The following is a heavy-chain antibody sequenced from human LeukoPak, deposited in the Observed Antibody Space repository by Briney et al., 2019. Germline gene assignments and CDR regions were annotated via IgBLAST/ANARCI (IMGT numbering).Heavy chain of an antibody. Sequence: GRSLRLSCAASGFTFSSYEMNWVRQAPGKGLEWVSYISSSGSTIYYADSVKGRFTISRDNAKNSLYLQMNSLRAEDTAVYYCASNYYDSSGYFHNAFDIWGQGTMVTVSS. CDR1: GFTFSSYE. V-gene: IGHV3-48*03. CDR3: ASNYYDSSGYFHNAFDI. CDR2: ISSSGSTI. D-gene: IGHD3-22*01. J-gene: IGHJ3*02.